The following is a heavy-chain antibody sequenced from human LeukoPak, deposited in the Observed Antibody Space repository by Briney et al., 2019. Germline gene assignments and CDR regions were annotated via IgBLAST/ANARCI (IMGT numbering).Heavy chain of an antibody. CDR2: INPSGGST. V-gene: IGHV1-46*01. CDR3: ARGREYDILTGLFEMDV. Sequence: ASVKVSCKASGYTFTSYYMHWVRQAPGQGLGWMGIINPSGGSTSYAQKFQGRVTMTRNTSISTAYMELSSLRSEDTAVYYCARGREYDILTGLFEMDVWGQGTTVTVSS. D-gene: IGHD3-9*01. J-gene: IGHJ6*02. CDR1: GYTFTSYY.